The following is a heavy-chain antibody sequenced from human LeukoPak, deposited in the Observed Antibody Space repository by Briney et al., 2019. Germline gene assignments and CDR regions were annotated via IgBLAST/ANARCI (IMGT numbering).Heavy chain of an antibody. J-gene: IGHJ4*02. CDR1: GFTFSSYS. D-gene: IGHD3-9*01. Sequence: KPGGSLRLSCAASGFTFSSYSMNWVGQAPGKGLEWVSSISSSSSYIYYADSVKGRFTISRDNAKDSLYLQMNSLRAEDTAVYYCARGSYDILTGYYQYYFDYWGQGTLVTVSS. V-gene: IGHV3-21*01. CDR3: ARGSYDILTGYYQYYFDY. CDR2: ISSSSSYI.